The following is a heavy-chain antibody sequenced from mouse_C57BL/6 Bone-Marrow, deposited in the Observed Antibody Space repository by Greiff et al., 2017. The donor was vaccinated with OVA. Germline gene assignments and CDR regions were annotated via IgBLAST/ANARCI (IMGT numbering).Heavy chain of an antibody. CDR2: INPNYGTT. Sequence: VQLKESGPELVKPGASVKISCKASGYSFTDYNMNWVKQSNGKSLEWIGVINPNYGTTSYNQKFKGKATLTVDQSSSTAYMQLISLTSEDSAVYYCARHYYGSSHFDYWGQGTTLTVSS. CDR1: GYSFTDYN. CDR3: ARHYYGSSHFDY. D-gene: IGHD1-1*01. V-gene: IGHV1-39*01. J-gene: IGHJ2*01.